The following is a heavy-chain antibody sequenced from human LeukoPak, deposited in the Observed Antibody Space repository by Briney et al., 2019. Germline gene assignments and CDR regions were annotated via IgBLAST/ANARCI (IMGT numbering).Heavy chain of an antibody. CDR2: ISGSGGST. CDR1: GFTFSDYY. V-gene: IGHV3-23*01. D-gene: IGHD5-24*01. J-gene: IGHJ6*03. CDR3: AKVSVEMATIFPGYYYMDV. Sequence: GGSLRLSCAASGFTFSDYYMSWVRQAPGKGLEWVSAISGSGGSTYYADSVKGRFTISRDNSKNTLYLQMNSLRAEDTAVYYCAKVSVEMATIFPGYYYMDVWGKGTTVTVSS.